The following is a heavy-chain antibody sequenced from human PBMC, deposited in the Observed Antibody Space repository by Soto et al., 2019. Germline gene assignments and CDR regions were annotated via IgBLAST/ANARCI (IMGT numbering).Heavy chain of an antibody. J-gene: IGHJ6*02. D-gene: IGHD6-6*01. Sequence: ASVKVSCKASGYTFTSYGISWVRQAPGQGLEWMGWISAYNGNTNYAQKLRGRVTMTTDTSTSTAYMELRSLRSDDTAVYYCARHSSSSRWYYYYYYGTDVWGQGTTVTVSS. CDR2: ISAYNGNT. V-gene: IGHV1-18*01. CDR3: ARHSSSSRWYYYYYYGTDV. CDR1: GYTFTSYG.